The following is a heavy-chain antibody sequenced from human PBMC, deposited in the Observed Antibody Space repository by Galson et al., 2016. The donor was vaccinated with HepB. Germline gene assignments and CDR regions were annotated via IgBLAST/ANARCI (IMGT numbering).Heavy chain of an antibody. Sequence: SLRLSCAASGFTFRSYAMTWVRQAPGKGLVWVSGISGSIGRTSYADSVQGRFTLSRDNSKNTLYLQMNSLKAEDTAVYYCAKDMGCDDCATPTSLDSWGQGTLVTVSS. CDR3: AKDMGCDDCATPTSLDS. CDR1: GFTFRSYA. CDR2: ISGSIGRT. J-gene: IGHJ4*02. V-gene: IGHV3-23*01. D-gene: IGHD2-21*01.